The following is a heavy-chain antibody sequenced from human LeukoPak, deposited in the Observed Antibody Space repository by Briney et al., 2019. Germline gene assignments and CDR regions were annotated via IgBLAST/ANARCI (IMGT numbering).Heavy chain of an antibody. CDR1: GFTFSNYA. V-gene: IGHV3-23*01. Sequence: GGSLRLSCAASGFTFSNYAMSWVRQAPGMGLEWLSVISGSGGNTHYADSVKGRLTISRDTSKNTLYLQIDSLTTDDTAIYYCARRTITAGGDCLDYWGQGTLVTVSS. D-gene: IGHD2-21*02. CDR3: ARRTITAGGDCLDY. J-gene: IGHJ4*02. CDR2: ISGSGGNT.